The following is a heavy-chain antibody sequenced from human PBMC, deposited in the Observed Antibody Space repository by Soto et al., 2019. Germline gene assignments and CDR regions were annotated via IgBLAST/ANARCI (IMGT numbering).Heavy chain of an antibody. J-gene: IGHJ4*02. CDR3: AKAKVYTWNPGSFDY. CDR1: GFTFSSYA. V-gene: IGHV3-23*01. D-gene: IGHD1-20*01. CDR2: IVGSGGST. Sequence: GGSLRLSCAASGFTFSSYALSWVRQAPGKGLGWGSGIVGSGGSTDYADSVKGRFTISRDSSKNTPYLQMNSLRAEDTAVYYCAKAKVYTWNPGSFDYWGQGTLVTVSS.